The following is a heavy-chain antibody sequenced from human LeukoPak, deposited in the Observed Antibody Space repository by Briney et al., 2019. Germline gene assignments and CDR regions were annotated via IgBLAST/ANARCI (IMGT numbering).Heavy chain of an antibody. D-gene: IGHD3-22*01. CDR3: AREMHYGIVVVTGFDP. J-gene: IGHJ5*02. Sequence: ASVKVSCKASGYTFTSYYMHWVRQAPGQGLEWMGIINPSGGSTSYAQKFQGRVTMTRDTSISTAYMELSRLRSDDTAVYYCAREMHYGIVVVTGFDPWGQGTLVTVSS. CDR1: GYTFTSYY. V-gene: IGHV1-46*01. CDR2: INPSGGST.